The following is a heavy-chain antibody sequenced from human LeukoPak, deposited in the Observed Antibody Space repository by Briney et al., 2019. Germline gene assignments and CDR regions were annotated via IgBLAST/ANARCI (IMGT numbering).Heavy chain of an antibody. CDR1: GFTFSSYA. D-gene: IGHD6-6*01. CDR2: ISDSAGST. CDR3: AKVYSSSTKGYFDY. J-gene: IGHJ4*02. Sequence: GGSLRLSCAASGFTFSSYAMSWVRQAPGKGLEWVSGISDSAGSTYNADSVKGRFTISRDNSKNTLYLQMNSLRAEDTAVYYCAKVYSSSTKGYFDYWGQGILVTVSS. V-gene: IGHV3-23*01.